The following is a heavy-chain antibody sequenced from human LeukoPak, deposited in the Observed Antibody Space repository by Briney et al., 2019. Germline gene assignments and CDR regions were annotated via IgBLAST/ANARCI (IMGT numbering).Heavy chain of an antibody. CDR1: GFTFSSYA. V-gene: IGHV3-23*01. D-gene: IGHD5-12*01. J-gene: IGHJ5*01. CDR2: ISGSGGST. CDR3: VKDKHRDGYTYGVYDS. Sequence: PGGSLRLSCAASGFTFSSYAMSWVRQAPGKGLEWVSAISGSGGSTYYADSVKGRFTISRDNAKNSLDLQMSSLRPEDTALYYCVKDKHRDGYTYGVYDSWGQGTLITASS.